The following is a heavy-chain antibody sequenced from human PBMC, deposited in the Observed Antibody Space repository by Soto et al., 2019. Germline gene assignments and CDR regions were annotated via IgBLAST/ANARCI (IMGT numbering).Heavy chain of an antibody. CDR3: ARWGGFTTIGSYYYYGMDV. CDR2: INHSGST. J-gene: IGHJ6*02. V-gene: IGHV4-34*01. Sequence: SETLSLTCAVYGGSFSGYYWSWIRQPPGKGLEWIGEINHSGSTNYNPSLKSRVTISVDTSKNQFSLKLSSVTAADTAVYYRARWGGFTTIGSYYYYGMDVWGQGTTVTISS. CDR1: GGSFSGYY. D-gene: IGHD3-16*01.